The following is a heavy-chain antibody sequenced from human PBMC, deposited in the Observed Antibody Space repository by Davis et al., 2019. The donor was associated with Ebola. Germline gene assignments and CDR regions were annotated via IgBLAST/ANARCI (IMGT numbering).Heavy chain of an antibody. CDR2: IYYSGST. CDR3: ASSVATNFDN. D-gene: IGHD5-12*01. V-gene: IGHV4-59*01. CDR1: AFSIISYY. J-gene: IGHJ4*02. Sequence: PSETLSLTCTVSAFSIISYYWSWIRQPPGKGLEWIGYIYYSGSTNYNPSLKSRVTISVDTSKNQFSLKLSSVTAADTAVYYCASSVATNFDNWGQGTLVTVSS.